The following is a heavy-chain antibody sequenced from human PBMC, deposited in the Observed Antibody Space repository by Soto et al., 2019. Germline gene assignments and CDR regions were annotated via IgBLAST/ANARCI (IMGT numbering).Heavy chain of an antibody. Sequence: TLSLTCSVSGYSISSIGCYWACIRQHPEKGLELIGNIYFRGNTYYSPSLESRLTISVDTSKNQFSLKLTSVTAADTAVYYCEREGGSYDSGGYLIRGPFATWGKGTMV. D-gene: IGHD3-22*01. CDR3: EREGGSYDSGGYLIRGPFAT. V-gene: IGHV4-31*03. J-gene: IGHJ3*02. CDR1: GYSISSIGCY. CDR2: IYFRGNT.